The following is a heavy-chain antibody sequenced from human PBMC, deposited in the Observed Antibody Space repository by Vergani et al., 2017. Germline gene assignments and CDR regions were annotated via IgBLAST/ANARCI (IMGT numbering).Heavy chain of an antibody. CDR3: ARDGWELLDYFYYMDV. Sequence: QVQLVESGGGVVQPGRSLRLSCAASGFRFSSYGMNWVRQAPGNGLEWVAVIWYDGSNKYYADSVKGRFTISRDNAKNTLYLQMDSLRAEDTAVYYCARDGWELLDYFYYMDVWGKGTTVTVSS. V-gene: IGHV3-33*01. CDR2: IWYDGSNK. J-gene: IGHJ6*03. CDR1: GFRFSSYG. D-gene: IGHD1-26*01.